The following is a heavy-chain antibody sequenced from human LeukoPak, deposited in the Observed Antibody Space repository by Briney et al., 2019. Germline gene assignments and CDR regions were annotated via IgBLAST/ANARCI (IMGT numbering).Heavy chain of an antibody. Sequence: GASVKVSCKASGYTFTSNYIHWVRQAPGQGLEWMGGIIPIFGAANYAQKFQGRVTITADESTSTAYMELSSLRSEDTAVYYCARIWITGALGMDVWGQGTTVTVSS. J-gene: IGHJ6*02. CDR3: ARIWITGALGMDV. CDR1: GYTFTSNY. D-gene: IGHD1-20*01. V-gene: IGHV1-69*13. CDR2: IIPIFGAA.